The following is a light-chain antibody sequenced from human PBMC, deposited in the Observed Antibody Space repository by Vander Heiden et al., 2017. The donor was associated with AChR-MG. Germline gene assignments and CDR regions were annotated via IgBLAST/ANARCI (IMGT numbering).Light chain of an antibody. Sequence: VLTQSPSASASLGASVKLTCTLSRAHSSYAIAWHQQQPETGPRYLMKVDSDGSHSKGDGIPDRFSGSSSGAERYLIISSLQSEDEADYYCQTWGTDIPYVVGTGTKVTVL. CDR1: RAHSSYA. CDR3: QTWGTDIPYV. V-gene: IGLV4-69*01. J-gene: IGLJ1*01. CDR2: VDSDGSH.